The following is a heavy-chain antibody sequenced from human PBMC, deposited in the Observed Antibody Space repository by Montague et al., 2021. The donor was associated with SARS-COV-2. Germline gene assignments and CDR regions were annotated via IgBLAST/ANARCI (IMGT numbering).Heavy chain of an antibody. Sequence: TLSLTCTVSGGSISSGGYYWCWIRQPPGKGLEWIGYIYYSGSTNYNPSLKSRLTISVDTSKNQFPLKLTCVTAEDTAVYYCARGEGVMVYVYGMDVWGQGTTVTVSS. D-gene: IGHD2-8*01. J-gene: IGHJ6*02. CDR3: ARGEGVMVYVYGMDV. CDR2: IYYSGST. V-gene: IGHV4-31*03. CDR1: GGSISSGGYY.